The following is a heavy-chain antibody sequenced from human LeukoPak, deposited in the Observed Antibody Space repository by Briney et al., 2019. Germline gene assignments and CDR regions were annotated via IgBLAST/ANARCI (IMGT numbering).Heavy chain of an antibody. CDR3: ARDLQGYSYGYFISAFDY. Sequence: GGSLRLSCAASGFTFSNYSMNWVRQAPGKGLEWVSFISSSSSYIYYADSMKGRFTISRDNAKNSLYLQMNSLRAEDTAVYYCARDLQGYSYGYFISAFDYWGQGTLVTVSS. J-gene: IGHJ4*02. CDR1: GFTFSNYS. V-gene: IGHV3-21*01. CDR2: ISSSSSYI. D-gene: IGHD5-18*01.